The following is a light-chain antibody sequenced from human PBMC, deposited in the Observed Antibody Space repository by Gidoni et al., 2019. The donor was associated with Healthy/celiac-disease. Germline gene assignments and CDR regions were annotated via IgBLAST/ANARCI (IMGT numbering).Light chain of an antibody. Sequence: EIVMKQSPATLPVSPGERATLSCRPSQTVSSHLAWYQQTHGQAPRLLIHVASTRATGIPARFSGSGSGTEFTLTISSLQSEDFAVYYCQQYNNWPLTFGGGTKVEIK. CDR3: QQYNNWPLT. V-gene: IGKV3-15*01. CDR2: VAS. CDR1: QTVSSH. J-gene: IGKJ4*01.